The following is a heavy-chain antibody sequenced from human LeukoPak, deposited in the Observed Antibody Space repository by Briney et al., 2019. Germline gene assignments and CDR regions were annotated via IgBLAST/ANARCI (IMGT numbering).Heavy chain of an antibody. CDR2: IYYSGST. CDR3: ATLGAIDY. V-gene: IGHV4-39*07. CDR1: GGSISSSSYY. J-gene: IGHJ4*02. Sequence: SETLSLTCTVSGGSISSSSYYWGWIRQPPGKGLEWIGSIYYSGSTYYNPSLKSRVTISVDTSKNQFSLKLSSVTAADTAVYYCATLGAIDYWGQGTLVTVSS. D-gene: IGHD4-17*01.